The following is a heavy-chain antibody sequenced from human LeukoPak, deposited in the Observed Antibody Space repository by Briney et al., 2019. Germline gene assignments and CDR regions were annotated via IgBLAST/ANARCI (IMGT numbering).Heavy chain of an antibody. CDR3: ARGDFTIFGVIIAPDY. V-gene: IGHV1-2*02. J-gene: IGHJ4*02. CDR1: EYTFTGYY. CDR2: INPNSGDT. Sequence: GASVKVSCKASEYTFTGYYMHWVRQAPGQGLEWMGWINPNSGDTKYAQKFQGRVTMTRDTSISTAYMELSRLRSDDTAVYYCARGDFTIFGVIIAPDYWGQGTLVTVSS. D-gene: IGHD3-3*01.